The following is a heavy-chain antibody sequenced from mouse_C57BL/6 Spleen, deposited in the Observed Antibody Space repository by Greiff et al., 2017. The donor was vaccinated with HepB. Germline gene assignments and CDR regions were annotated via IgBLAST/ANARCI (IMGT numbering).Heavy chain of an antibody. J-gene: IGHJ3*01. Sequence: VQLKESGPELVKPGASVKISCKASGYSFTDYNMNWVKQSNGKSLEWIGVINPNYGTTSYNQKFKGKATLTVDQSSSTAYMQLNSLTSEDSAVYYCARARGIYDGYYPAWFAYWGQGTLVTVSA. CDR2: INPNYGTT. V-gene: IGHV1-39*01. CDR1: GYSFTDYN. D-gene: IGHD2-3*01. CDR3: ARARGIYDGYYPAWFAY.